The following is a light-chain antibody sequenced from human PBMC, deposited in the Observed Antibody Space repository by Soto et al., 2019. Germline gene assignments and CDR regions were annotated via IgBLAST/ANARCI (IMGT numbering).Light chain of an antibody. CDR2: KAS. J-gene: IGKJ1*01. V-gene: IGKV1-5*03. Sequence: DIPMTQSPSTLSASVGDRVTITCRASQSISTWLAWYQQKPGKAPKLLIYKASSLESGVPSRFSGSGSGTEFTLTISSLQPDDFATYYCQQHSSYWTFGQGTKVEIK. CDR3: QQHSSYWT. CDR1: QSISTW.